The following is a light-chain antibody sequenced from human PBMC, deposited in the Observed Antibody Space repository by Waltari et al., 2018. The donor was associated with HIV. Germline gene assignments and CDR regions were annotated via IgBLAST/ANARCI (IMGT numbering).Light chain of an antibody. J-gene: IGKJ2*01. CDR1: QSVTSSY. Sequence: EIALTQSPGPLSFSPGERATLSCRASQSVTSSYLDWYQQKPGQAPRLLIYGAATRATDSPDRFSGSGSVTDFTLTISRLEPEDSAVYCCQQYGTSPYTFGLGTKLEI. CDR2: GAA. V-gene: IGKV3-20*01. CDR3: QQYGTSPYT.